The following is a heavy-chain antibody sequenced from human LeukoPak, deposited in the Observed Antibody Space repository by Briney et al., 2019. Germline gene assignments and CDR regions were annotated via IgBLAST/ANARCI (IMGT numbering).Heavy chain of an antibody. V-gene: IGHV3-11*04. CDR3: AREASGYYHVFDY. J-gene: IGHJ4*02. CDR1: GFSLSTYF. Sequence: PGGSLRLSCEASGFSLSTYFISWIRQAPGKGLEWVSYITNSGRSIKYADAVKGRFTISRDNTKQSVYLEMTDLRAEDTAVYYCAREASGYYHVFDYWGQGTLVTVSS. D-gene: IGHD3-3*01. CDR2: ITNSGRSI.